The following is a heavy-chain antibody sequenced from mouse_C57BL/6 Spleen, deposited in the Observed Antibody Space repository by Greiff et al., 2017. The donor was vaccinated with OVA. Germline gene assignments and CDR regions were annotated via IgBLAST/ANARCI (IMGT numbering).Heavy chain of an antibody. CDR3: ARYSYGFDY. CDR2: IHPNSGST. Sequence: QVQLQQPGAELVKPGASVKLSCKASGYTFTSYWMHWVKQRPGQGLEWIGMIHPNSGSTNYNEKFKGKATLTVDKSSRTAYMQLSSLTSEDSAVYYCARYSYGFDYWGQGTTLTVSS. J-gene: IGHJ2*01. CDR1: GYTFTSYW. D-gene: IGHD1-1*01. V-gene: IGHV1-64*01.